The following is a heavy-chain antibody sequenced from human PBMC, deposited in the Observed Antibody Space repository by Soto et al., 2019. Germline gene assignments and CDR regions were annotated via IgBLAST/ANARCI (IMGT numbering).Heavy chain of an antibody. J-gene: IGHJ6*02. CDR2: ISAIFGKA. D-gene: IGHD3-9*01. V-gene: IGHV1-69*13. Sequence: SVQVSCKASGYTFTSYGISWARQAPGQGLEWMGGISAIFGKANYAQKFQGRVTITADESTSTAYMELSSLRSEDTAVYYCARVDFYYDILTGYRSYYYYGMDVWGQGTTVTVSS. CDR1: GYTFTSYG. CDR3: ARVDFYYDILTGYRSYYYYGMDV.